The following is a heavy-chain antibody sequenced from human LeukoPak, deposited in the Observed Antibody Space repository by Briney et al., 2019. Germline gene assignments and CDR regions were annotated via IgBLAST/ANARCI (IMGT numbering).Heavy chain of an antibody. D-gene: IGHD3-22*01. CDR2: ITGSSNHA. CDR1: GFXFSRYG. J-gene: IGHJ4*02. V-gene: IGHV3-21*01. Sequence: GGSLRLSCAASGFXFSRYGITWVRQAPGKGLEWVSSITGSSNHAYYADSLKGRFTISRDNAKNSLYLQMNNLRVEDTAVYYCARDMRFYDSRGYYYFLDYWGQGTLVTVSS. CDR3: ARDMRFYDSRGYYYFLDY.